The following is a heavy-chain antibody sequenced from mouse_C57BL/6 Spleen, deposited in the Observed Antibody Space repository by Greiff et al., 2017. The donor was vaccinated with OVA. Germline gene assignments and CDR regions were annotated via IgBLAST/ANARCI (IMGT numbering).Heavy chain of an antibody. CDR3: ARRGDGSSYEEYFDV. CDR1: GYTFTSYW. V-gene: IGHV1-59*01. CDR2: IDPADSYT. J-gene: IGHJ1*03. Sequence: QVQLQQPGAELVRPGTSVKLSCKASGYTFTSYWMHWVKQRPGQGLEWIGVIDPADSYTNYNQKFKGKATLTVDTSSSTAYMQLSSLTSEDSAVYYCARRGDGSSYEEYFDVWGTGTTVTVSS. D-gene: IGHD1-1*01.